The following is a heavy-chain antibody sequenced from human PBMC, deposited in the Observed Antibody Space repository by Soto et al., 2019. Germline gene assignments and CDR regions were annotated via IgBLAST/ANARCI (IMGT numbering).Heavy chain of an antibody. CDR3: AKETNAYEINF. D-gene: IGHD3-9*01. CDR2: ISYDGNTQ. Sequence: QVQLVESGGGVVHPGGSLRLSCAASGFIFSGYAMHWVRQAPGKGLEWVAVISYDGNTQYYADSVKGRFTVSRDNSNNILYVEMNNLRDEDTAMYYCAKETNAYEINFWGQGTLVTVSP. V-gene: IGHV3-30-3*01. CDR1: GFIFSGYA. J-gene: IGHJ4*02.